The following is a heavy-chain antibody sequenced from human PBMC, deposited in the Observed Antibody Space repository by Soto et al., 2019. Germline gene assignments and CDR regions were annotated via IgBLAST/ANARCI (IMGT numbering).Heavy chain of an antibody. D-gene: IGHD3-3*01. CDR1: GGSISSSSYY. Sequence: PSETLSLTCTVSGGSISSSSYYWGWIRQPPGKGLEWIGSIYYSGGTYYNPSLKSRVTISVDTSKNQFSLKLSSVTAADTAVYYCARDKTYDFWSGYYSPASPYYFDYWGQGTLVTVSS. V-gene: IGHV4-39*02. CDR3: ARDKTYDFWSGYYSPASPYYFDY. J-gene: IGHJ4*02. CDR2: IYYSGGT.